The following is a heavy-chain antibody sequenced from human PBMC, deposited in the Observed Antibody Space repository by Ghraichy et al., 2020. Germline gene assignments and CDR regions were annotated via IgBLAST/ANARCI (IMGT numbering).Heavy chain of an antibody. J-gene: IGHJ5*02. CDR3: ARHLRAVAEAWFDP. Sequence: ESLNISCTVSGGSISSYYWSWIRQPPGKGLEWIGYIYYSGSTNYNPSLKSRVTISVDTSKNQFSLKLSSVTAADTAVYYCARHLRAVAEAWFDPWGQGTMVTVSS. CDR2: IYYSGST. V-gene: IGHV4-59*08. CDR1: GGSISSYY. D-gene: IGHD6-19*01.